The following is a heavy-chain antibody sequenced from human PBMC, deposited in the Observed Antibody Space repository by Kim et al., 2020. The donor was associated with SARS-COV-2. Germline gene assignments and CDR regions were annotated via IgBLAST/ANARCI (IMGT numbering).Heavy chain of an antibody. Sequence: GGSLRLSCAASGFTFSNAWMSWVRQAPGKGLEWVGRIKSKTDGGTTDYAAPVKGRFTISRDDSKNTLYLQMNSLKTEDTAVYYCTTRGRTVVPAATVDYWGQGTLVTVSS. CDR3: TTRGRTVVPAATVDY. CDR2: IKSKTDGGTT. V-gene: IGHV3-15*01. J-gene: IGHJ4*02. CDR1: GFTFSNAW. D-gene: IGHD2-2*01.